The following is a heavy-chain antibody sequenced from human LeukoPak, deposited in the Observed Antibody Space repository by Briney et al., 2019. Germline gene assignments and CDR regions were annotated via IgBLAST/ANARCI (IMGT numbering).Heavy chain of an antibody. D-gene: IGHD3-22*01. Sequence: PGGSLRLSCAASGFTFSSYAMSWVRQAPGKGLEWVSAISGSGGSTYYADSVKGRFTISRDNSKNTLYLQMNSLKTEDTAVYYCTTDRRYYDSSGYYGDYWGLGTLVTVSS. CDR3: TTDRRYYDSSGYYGDY. CDR1: GFTFSSYA. J-gene: IGHJ4*02. V-gene: IGHV3-23*01. CDR2: ISGSGGST.